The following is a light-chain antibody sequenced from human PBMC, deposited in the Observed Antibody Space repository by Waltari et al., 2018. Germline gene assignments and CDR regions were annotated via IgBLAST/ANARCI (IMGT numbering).Light chain of an antibody. CDR1: RSNIAKNY. CDR3: ATWDDNLSAWV. Sequence: QSVVTQPPSASGTPGQRVTMSCSGGRSNIAKNYVVWYQQLPGTAPRLLGDRNDARPSGGPDRFSGCKAGTAAALAIRRRRSEDEADYYCATWDDNLSAWVFGGGTKLTVL. CDR2: RND. V-gene: IGLV1-47*01. J-gene: IGLJ3*02.